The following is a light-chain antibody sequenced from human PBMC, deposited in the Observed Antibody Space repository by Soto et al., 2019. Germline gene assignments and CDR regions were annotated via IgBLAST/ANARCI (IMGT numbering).Light chain of an antibody. Sequence: DIQMTQSPSTLSAFVGDRFTIACRASQSISGWLAWYQQKPGKAPKLLIYDVSTLESGVPSRFSGSGSGTEVTLTISSLQPDDFATYYCQQYNTYPWTFGQGTKVDIK. CDR1: QSISGW. CDR2: DVS. J-gene: IGKJ1*01. V-gene: IGKV1-5*01. CDR3: QQYNTYPWT.